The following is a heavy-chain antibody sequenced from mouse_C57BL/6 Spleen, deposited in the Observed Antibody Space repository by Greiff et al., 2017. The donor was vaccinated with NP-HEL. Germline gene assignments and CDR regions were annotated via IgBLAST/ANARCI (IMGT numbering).Heavy chain of an antibody. CDR2: INPNNGGT. V-gene: IGHV1-18*01. CDR1: GYTFTDYN. D-gene: IGHD1-1*01. J-gene: IGHJ2*01. CDR3: ARKGYYYGSSLYYFDY. Sequence: EVQLQQSGPELVKPGASVKIPCKASGYTFTDYNMDWVKQSHGKSLEWIGDINPNNGGTIYNQKFKGKATLTVDKSSSTAYMELRSLTSEDTAVYDCARKGYYYGSSLYYFDYWGQGTTLTVSS.